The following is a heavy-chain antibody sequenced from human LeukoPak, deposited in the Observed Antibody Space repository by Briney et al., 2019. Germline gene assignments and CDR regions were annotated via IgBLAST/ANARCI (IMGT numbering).Heavy chain of an antibody. CDR2: IYSGGNT. Sequence: PSETLSLTCSVPDGPINSDTYYWGWIRQPPGKGLEWIASIYSGGNTFHNPSLKSRVTISLDTSKKQFSLKVTSVTAADTAVYYCARDQRSLFDVWGQGSLVIVSS. CDR1: DGPINSDTYY. V-gene: IGHV4-39*07. D-gene: IGHD1-26*01. CDR3: ARDQRSLFDV. J-gene: IGHJ4*02.